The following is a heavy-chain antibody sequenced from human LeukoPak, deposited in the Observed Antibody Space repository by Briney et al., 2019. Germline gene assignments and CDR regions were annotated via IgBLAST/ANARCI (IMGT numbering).Heavy chain of an antibody. D-gene: IGHD3-22*01. CDR1: GGSISSYY. V-gene: IGHV4-59*01. CDR3: ARAPDSSGYSPYTFDY. CDR2: IYYSGST. Sequence: KSSETLSLTCTVSGGSISSYYWSWVRQPPGKGLEWIGYIYYSGSTNYNPSLKSRVTTSVDTSKNQFSLKLSSVTAADTAVYYCARAPDSSGYSPYTFDYWGQGTLVTVSS. J-gene: IGHJ4*02.